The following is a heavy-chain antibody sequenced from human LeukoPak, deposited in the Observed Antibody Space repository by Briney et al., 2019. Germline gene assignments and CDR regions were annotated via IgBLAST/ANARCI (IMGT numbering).Heavy chain of an antibody. CDR3: AKDFEVVSGVYYYDSSGYYFDY. D-gene: IGHD3-22*01. V-gene: IGHV3-23*01. CDR2: ISGSGGST. J-gene: IGHJ4*02. CDR1: GFTFSSYA. Sequence: GGSLRLSCAASGFTFSSYAMSWVRQAPGKGPEWVSAISGSGGSTYYADSVKGRFTISRDNSKNTLYLQMNSLRAEDTAVYYCAKDFEVVSGVYYYDSSGYYFDYWGQGTLVTVSS.